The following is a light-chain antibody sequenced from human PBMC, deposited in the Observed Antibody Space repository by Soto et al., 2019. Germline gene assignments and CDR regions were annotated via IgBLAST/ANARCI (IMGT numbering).Light chain of an antibody. J-gene: IGKJ1*01. CDR2: WAS. V-gene: IGKV4-1*01. Sequence: DIVMTQSPDSLAVSLGERATVNCKSSQSVLHRSSNKNFLAWYQQKPGQPPKLLISWASTRESGVPDRFSGSGSETDFALPISSLQAEDVAVSFCQHYYNTPWTFGQGTKVEIK. CDR1: QSVLHRSSNKNF. CDR3: QHYYNTPWT.